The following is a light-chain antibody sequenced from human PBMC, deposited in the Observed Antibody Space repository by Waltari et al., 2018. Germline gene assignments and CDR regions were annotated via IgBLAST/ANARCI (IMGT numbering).Light chain of an antibody. CDR1: SLRKYY. V-gene: IGLV3-19*01. Sequence: SSELTQDPAVSLALVQTVSITCQGNSLRKYYETCYQQKPGQAPVLVIFGENKRPSGIPDRFSGSSSGNTASLTITGAQAEEEADYHCTSRDSSGYRHVFGTGTKVTVL. CDR2: GEN. CDR3: TSRDSSGYRHV. J-gene: IGLJ1*01.